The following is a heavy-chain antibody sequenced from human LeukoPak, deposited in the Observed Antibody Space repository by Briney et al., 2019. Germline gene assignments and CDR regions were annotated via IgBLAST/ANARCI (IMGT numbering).Heavy chain of an antibody. CDR3: ARDQQPYYYDSPDAFDI. D-gene: IGHD3-22*01. V-gene: IGHV3-7*01. J-gene: IGHJ3*02. CDR1: GFTFSSYW. CDR2: IKQDGSEK. Sequence: GGSLRLSCAASGFTFSSYWMYWVRQAPGKGLEWVANIKQDGSEKYYVDSVRGRFTISRDNAKNSLYLQMNSLRAEDTAVYYCARDQQPYYYDSPDAFDIWGQGTMVTVSS.